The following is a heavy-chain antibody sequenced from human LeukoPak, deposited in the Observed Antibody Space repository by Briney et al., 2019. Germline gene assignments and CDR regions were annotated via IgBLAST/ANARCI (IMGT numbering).Heavy chain of an antibody. D-gene: IGHD4-17*01. V-gene: IGHV3-7*04. CDR2: IKPDGSEK. J-gene: IGHJ4*02. Sequence: GGSLRLSCAASGFTFSSYWMSWVRQAPGKGLEWVANIKPDGSEKYYVDSVKGRFTISRDSAKNSLFLQLNSLRAEDTATYYCTRGMTSASYWGQGALDTVSS. CDR3: TRGMTSASY. CDR1: GFTFSSYW.